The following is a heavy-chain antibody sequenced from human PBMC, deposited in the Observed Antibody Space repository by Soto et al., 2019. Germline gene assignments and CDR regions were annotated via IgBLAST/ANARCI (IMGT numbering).Heavy chain of an antibody. J-gene: IGHJ5*02. Sequence: PSETLSLTGTVSGGSISSSSYYWGWIRQPPGKGLEWIGSIYYSGSTYYNPSLKSRVTISVDTSKNQFSLKLSSVTAADTAVYYCARHIVVVPAAMISWFAPWGQGTLVTVSS. CDR2: IYYSGST. D-gene: IGHD2-2*01. CDR1: GGSISSSSYY. V-gene: IGHV4-39*01. CDR3: ARHIVVVPAAMISWFAP.